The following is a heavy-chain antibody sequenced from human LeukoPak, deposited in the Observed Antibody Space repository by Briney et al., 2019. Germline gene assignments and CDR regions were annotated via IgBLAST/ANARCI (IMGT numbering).Heavy chain of an antibody. CDR2: ISAYNGDT. J-gene: IGHJ4*02. Sequence: VASVEVSCKASGNTFNGYGITWVRQGPGQRLEWMGWISAYNGDTKYAQKLQDRVTMTTDTSTNTAYMELRSLRSDDTAVYYCAREEYFYDWSGSRTTTDSWGQGTLVTVSS. D-gene: IGHD3-3*01. CDR1: GNTFNGYG. CDR3: AREEYFYDWSGSRTTTDS. V-gene: IGHV1-18*01.